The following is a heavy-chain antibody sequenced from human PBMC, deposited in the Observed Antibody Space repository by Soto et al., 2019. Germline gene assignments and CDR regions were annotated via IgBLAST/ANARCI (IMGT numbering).Heavy chain of an antibody. CDR3: ARDRGHV. CDR2: ISYEGSNK. CDR1: GFTFSSYA. V-gene: IGHV3-30-3*01. Sequence: QVQLVESGGGVVQPGRSLRLSCAASGFTFSSYAMHWVRQAPGKGLEWVAVISYEGSNKYYADSVKGRFTISRDNSKNTLYLQMNSLRAEDTAVYYCARDRGHVWGQGTTVTVSS. J-gene: IGHJ6*02.